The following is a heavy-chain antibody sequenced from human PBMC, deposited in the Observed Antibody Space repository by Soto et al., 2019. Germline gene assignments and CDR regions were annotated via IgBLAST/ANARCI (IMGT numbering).Heavy chain of an antibody. CDR3: GRVCWREKYGMDV. Sequence: GGSLRLSCAASGFTFSDSYMSWIRQAPGKGLEWISYITFSGNTVYYADSLKGRFTISRDNAKNSLYLQMNRLRAEDTAVYYCGRVCWREKYGMDVWGQGTTVTVSS. J-gene: IGHJ6*02. V-gene: IGHV3-11*01. CDR2: ITFSGNTV. CDR1: GFTFSDSY.